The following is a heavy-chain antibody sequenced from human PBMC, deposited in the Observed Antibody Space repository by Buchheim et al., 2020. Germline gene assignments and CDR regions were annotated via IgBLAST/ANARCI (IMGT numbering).Heavy chain of an antibody. CDR3: AREVRLSSIFGVVSYYYYGMDV. Sequence: QVQLVESGGGVVQPGRSLRLSCAASGFTFSSYGMHWVRQAPGKGLEWVAVIWYDGSNKYYADSVKGRFTISRDNSKNPLYLQMNSLRAEDTAVYYCAREVRLSSIFGVVSYYYYGMDVWGQGTT. V-gene: IGHV3-33*01. CDR2: IWYDGSNK. CDR1: GFTFSSYG. D-gene: IGHD3-3*01. J-gene: IGHJ6*02.